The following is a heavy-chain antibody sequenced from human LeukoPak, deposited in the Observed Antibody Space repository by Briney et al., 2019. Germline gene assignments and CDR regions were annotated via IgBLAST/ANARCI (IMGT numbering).Heavy chain of an antibody. Sequence: GGSLRLSCAGSGFTFRSYAMDWVRQAPGKGLEWVSSINQNSRYIYYTDFVKGRFTISRDNTKNSLYLYMNSLRVEDTAVYYCTRSGTRLGTDFDYWGQGTLVTVSS. J-gene: IGHJ4*02. D-gene: IGHD3-16*01. V-gene: IGHV3-21*01. CDR1: GFTFRSYA. CDR3: TRSGTRLGTDFDY. CDR2: INQNSRYI.